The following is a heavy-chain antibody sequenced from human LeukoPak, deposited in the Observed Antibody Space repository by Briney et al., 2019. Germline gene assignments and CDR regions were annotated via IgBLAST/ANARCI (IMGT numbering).Heavy chain of an antibody. Sequence: PSETLSLTCTVSGGSISSGSYYWGWIRQPPGKGLEWIGSIYYSGSTYYNPSLKSRVTISVDTSKNQFSLKLSSVTAADTAVYYCARGVRNTAMVYYFDYWGQGTLVTVSS. CDR2: IYYSGST. J-gene: IGHJ4*02. D-gene: IGHD5-18*01. CDR3: ARGVRNTAMVYYFDY. CDR1: GGSISSGSYY. V-gene: IGHV4-39*07.